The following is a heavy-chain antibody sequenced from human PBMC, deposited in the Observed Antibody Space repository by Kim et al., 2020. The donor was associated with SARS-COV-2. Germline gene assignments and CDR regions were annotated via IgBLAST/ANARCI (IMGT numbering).Heavy chain of an antibody. J-gene: IGHJ6*02. Sequence: SETLSLTCVVSGYSISSSNWWGWIRQPPGKGLEWIGYIYYSGDTYYNPSLKSRVTMSVDTSKNQFSLKLTSVTAVDTAVYYCARNGGLGDPYYYGMDVWGQGTTVTVAS. CDR1: GYSISSSNW. CDR2: IYYSGDT. V-gene: IGHV4-28*01. CDR3: ARNGGLGDPYYYGMDV. D-gene: IGHD3-10*01.